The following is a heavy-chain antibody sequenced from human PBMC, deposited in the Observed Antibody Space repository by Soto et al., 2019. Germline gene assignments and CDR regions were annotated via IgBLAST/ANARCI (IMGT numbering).Heavy chain of an antibody. CDR2: ISSNGVGT. J-gene: IGHJ6*03. CDR1: GFTFSNDA. CDR3: ARREQSDYYYMDV. Sequence: EVQLVGSGGGLVQPGGSLRLSCAAYGFTFSNDAMDWVRQAHGKVLEYVSGISSNGVGTYYANSVKDRFTISRDNSKNTLYLQMGSLRAEDMAVYYCARREQSDYYYMDVWGKGTSVTVS. V-gene: IGHV3-64*01. D-gene: IGHD6-19*01.